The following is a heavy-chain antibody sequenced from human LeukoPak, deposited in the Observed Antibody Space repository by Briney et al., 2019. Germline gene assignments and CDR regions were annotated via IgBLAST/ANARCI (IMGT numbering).Heavy chain of an antibody. CDR1: GFTFNGYG. J-gene: IGHJ3*01. V-gene: IGHV3-30*02. CDR2: IRLDGSDK. D-gene: IGHD6-19*01. Sequence: GGSQRLSCAASGFTFNGYGMYWVRQAPGKGLEWVAFIRLDGSDKYYGDSVKGRFTISRDNSKITLYLQVNSLRAEDAAVYYCAKDRRASQWLVQVDAFDVWGPGTMVTVSS. CDR3: AKDRRASQWLVQVDAFDV.